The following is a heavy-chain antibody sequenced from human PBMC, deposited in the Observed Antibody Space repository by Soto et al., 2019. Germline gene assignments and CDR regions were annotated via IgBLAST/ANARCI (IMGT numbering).Heavy chain of an antibody. CDR2: IWYDGSNK. Sequence: QVQLVESGGGVVQPGRSLRLSCAASGFTFSSYGMHWVRQAPGKGLEWVAVIWYDGSNKYYADSVKGRFTISRDNSKNPLCLQMNGLRAEDTAVYYCARDRDDYGDYVELAYYYYGMDVWGQGTTVTVSS. V-gene: IGHV3-33*01. J-gene: IGHJ6*02. CDR1: GFTFSSYG. CDR3: ARDRDDYGDYVELAYYYYGMDV. D-gene: IGHD4-17*01.